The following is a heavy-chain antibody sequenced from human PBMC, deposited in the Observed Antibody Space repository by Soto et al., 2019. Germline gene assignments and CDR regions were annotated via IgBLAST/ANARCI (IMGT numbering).Heavy chain of an antibody. CDR3: VTVLPHTNSGFDY. Sequence: PGGSLRLSCAASGFTFSNVWLSWVRHGPGKGLEWLGRIKSRTENEPTDYASPARGRFIISRDDSKNMLYLQLNSLKSEDTGVYYCVTVLPHTNSGFDYWGQVTPVTVSS. CDR2: IKSRTENEPT. CDR1: GFTFSNVW. D-gene: IGHD1-26*01. V-gene: IGHV3-15*01. J-gene: IGHJ4*02.